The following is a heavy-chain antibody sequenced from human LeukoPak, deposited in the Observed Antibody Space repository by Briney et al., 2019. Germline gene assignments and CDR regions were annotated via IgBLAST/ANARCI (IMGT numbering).Heavy chain of an antibody. CDR2: INTNTGNP. D-gene: IGHD2-2*01. Sequence: ASVKVSCKASGGTFSSYGISWVRQAPGQGLEWMGWINTNTGNPTYAQGFTGRFVFSLDTSVSTAYLQISSLKAEDTAVYYCAREGSSLGWSTSAWGQGTLVTVSS. J-gene: IGHJ4*02. CDR3: AREGSSLGWSTSA. CDR1: GGTFSSYG. V-gene: IGHV7-4-1*02.